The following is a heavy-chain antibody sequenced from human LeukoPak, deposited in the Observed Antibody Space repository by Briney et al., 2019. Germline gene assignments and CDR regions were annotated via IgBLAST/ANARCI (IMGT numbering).Heavy chain of an antibody. J-gene: IGHJ4*02. D-gene: IGHD3-9*01. CDR1: GFTFSNYA. Sequence: GGSLRLSCAASGFTFSNYAMSWVRQAPGKGLEWVSAITGSGGNTYYADSVKGRFTISRDNSENTAFLQMNSLRAEDTAVYYCAKWGDYDVLTGYYVSDYWGQGTLVTVSS. V-gene: IGHV3-23*01. CDR2: ITGSGGNT. CDR3: AKWGDYDVLTGYYVSDY.